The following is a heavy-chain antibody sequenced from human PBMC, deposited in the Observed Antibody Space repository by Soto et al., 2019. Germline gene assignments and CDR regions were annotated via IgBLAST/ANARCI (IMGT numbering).Heavy chain of an antibody. Sequence: GGSLRLSCAASGFTFTRYSMNWVRQAPGKGLEWVSSISSTTNYIYYGDYMKGRFTISRDNAKNSLYLEMNSLRAEDTAVYYCARESEDLTSNFDYWGQGTLVTVSS. CDR3: ARESEDLTSNFDY. CDR2: ISSTTNYI. J-gene: IGHJ4*02. V-gene: IGHV3-21*06. CDR1: GFTFTRYS.